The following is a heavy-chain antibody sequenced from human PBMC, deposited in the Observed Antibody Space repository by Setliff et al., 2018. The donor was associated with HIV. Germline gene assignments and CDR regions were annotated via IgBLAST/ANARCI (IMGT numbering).Heavy chain of an antibody. V-gene: IGHV4-31*03. Sequence: TLSLTCTVSGGSISSSGNYWTWIRQRPGKGLEWIGYIYYTGSTYYHPSLKSRVLISVDTSNNLFSLSLRSVTAADTAVYYCARDLSPYGSGDPYYYYGMDVWGQGITVTVSS. J-gene: IGHJ6*02. CDR2: IYYTGST. CDR1: GGSISSSGNY. D-gene: IGHD3-10*01. CDR3: ARDLSPYGSGDPYYYYGMDV.